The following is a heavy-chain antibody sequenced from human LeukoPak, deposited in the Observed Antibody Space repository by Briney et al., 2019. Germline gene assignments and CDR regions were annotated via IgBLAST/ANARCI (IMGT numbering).Heavy chain of an antibody. J-gene: IGHJ4*02. CDR1: GGSISSYY. CDR2: IYTSGST. CDR3: ARDYTLYISGWFLDY. V-gene: IGHV4-4*07. Sequence: KPSETLSLTCTVSGGSISSYYWSWIRQPAGKGLEWIGRIYTSGSTNYNPSLKSRVTMSVDTSENQFSLKLSSVTAADTAVYYCARDYTLYISGWFLDYWAQGTLVTVSS. D-gene: IGHD6-19*01.